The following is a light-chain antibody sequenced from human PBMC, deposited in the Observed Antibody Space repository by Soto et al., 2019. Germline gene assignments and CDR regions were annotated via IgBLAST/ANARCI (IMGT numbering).Light chain of an antibody. CDR2: GAS. CDR1: QSVSSN. V-gene: IGKV3-15*01. J-gene: IGKJ5*01. CDR3: QQYNNWPLT. Sequence: EIVMTQSPATLSVSPGERATLSCRPSQSVSSNLAWYQQKPGQAPRLLIYGASSRATGIPVRFSGSGSGTEFTLTISSLQSEDFAVYYCQQYNNWPLTFGQGTRLEIK.